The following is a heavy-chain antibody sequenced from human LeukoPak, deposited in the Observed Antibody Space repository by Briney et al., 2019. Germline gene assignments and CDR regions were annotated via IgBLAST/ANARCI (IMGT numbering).Heavy chain of an antibody. J-gene: IGHJ5*02. V-gene: IGHV4-59*01. CDR2: IYYSGGT. CDR3: ARGTIFGVDNWFDP. D-gene: IGHD3-3*01. CDR1: DDSIGPYY. Sequence: SETLSRTCIVSDDSIGPYYWSWIRQPPGKGLEWIGYIYYSGGTNYNPSLKSRLTISVDTSKNQFSLKLTSVTAADTAVYYCARGTIFGVDNWFDPWGQGTLVTVSS.